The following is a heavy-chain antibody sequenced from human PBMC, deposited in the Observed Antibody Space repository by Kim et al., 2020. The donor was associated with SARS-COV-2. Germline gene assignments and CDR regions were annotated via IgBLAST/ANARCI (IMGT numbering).Heavy chain of an antibody. V-gene: IGHV4-39*01. D-gene: IGHD3-10*01. CDR1: GGSISTGPYY. Sequence: SETLSLTCTVSGGSISTGPYYWGWIRQPPGKGLEWIGSLFSSGDTYYNPSLKSRVTISVGTSDNDFSLTMTSVTVADTAVYYCARHFGEGEQGTPGYWGQGTLVIVSA. J-gene: IGHJ4*01. CDR2: LFSSGDT. CDR3: ARHFGEGEQGTPGY.